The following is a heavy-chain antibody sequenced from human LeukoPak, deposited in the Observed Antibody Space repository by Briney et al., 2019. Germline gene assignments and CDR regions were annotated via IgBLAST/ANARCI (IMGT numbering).Heavy chain of an antibody. V-gene: IGHV3-23*01. J-gene: IGHJ4*02. CDR2: VDYSADST. D-gene: IGHD5-18*01. CDR3: ANDLGWIQLNLG. Sequence: GGSLRLSCTVSGFTLSSYEMSWIRQAPGKGLEWVSSVDYSADSTHYADSVKGRFTISRDNSRNTVYLQMNSLRAEDTAVYYCANDLGWIQLNLGRGQGTLVTVSS. CDR1: GFTLSSYE.